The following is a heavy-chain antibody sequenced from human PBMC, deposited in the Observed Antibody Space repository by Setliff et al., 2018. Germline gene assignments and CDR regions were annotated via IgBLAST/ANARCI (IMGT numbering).Heavy chain of an antibody. V-gene: IGHV4-39*07. CDR3: AREPNYYDSSGGFDY. D-gene: IGHD3-22*01. J-gene: IGHJ4*02. Sequence: PSETLSLTCTVSGGSISSSSYYWGWIRQPPGKGLEWIGSIYYSGSTYYNPSLKSRVTISVDTSKNQFSLKLSSVTAADTAVYYCAREPNYYDSSGGFDYWGQGTLVTVS. CDR1: GGSISSSSYY. CDR2: IYYSGST.